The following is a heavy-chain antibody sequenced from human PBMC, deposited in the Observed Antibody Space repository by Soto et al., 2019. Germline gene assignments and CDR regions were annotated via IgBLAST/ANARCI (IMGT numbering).Heavy chain of an antibody. CDR3: ARTHDSSGYYYRRTLYFDY. J-gene: IGHJ4*02. CDR1: GYTFTSYY. V-gene: IGHV1-46*01. Sequence: ASVKVSCKASGYTFTSYYMHWVRQAPGQGLEWMGIINPSGGSTSYAQKFQSRVTMTRDTSTSTVYMELSSLRSEDTAVYYCARTHDSSGYYYRRTLYFDYWGQGTLVTVSS. CDR2: INPSGGST. D-gene: IGHD3-22*01.